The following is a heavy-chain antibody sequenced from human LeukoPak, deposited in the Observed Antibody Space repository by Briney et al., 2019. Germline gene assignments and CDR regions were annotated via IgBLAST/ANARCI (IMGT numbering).Heavy chain of an antibody. J-gene: IGHJ3*02. Sequence: GGSLRLSCAASGFTVSSNYMNWVRQAPGKGLEWVSYISSSGSTIYYADSVKGRFTISRDNAKNSLYLQMNSLRAEDTAVYYCARGDCSGGSCYSISTGIDIWGQGTMVTVSS. CDR3: ARGDCSGGSCYSISTGIDI. D-gene: IGHD2-15*01. CDR2: ISSSGSTI. CDR1: GFTVSSNY. V-gene: IGHV3-48*03.